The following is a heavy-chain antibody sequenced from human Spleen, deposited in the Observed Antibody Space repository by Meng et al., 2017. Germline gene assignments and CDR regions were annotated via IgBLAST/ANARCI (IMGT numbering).Heavy chain of an antibody. V-gene: IGHV3-21*01. Sequence: GGSLRLSCAASGFTFDDYVMHWVRQAPGKGLEWVSSISSSSSYIYYADSVKGRFTISRDNAKNSLYLQMNSLRAEDTAVYYCARDSSEGDGYKNPWGQGTLVTVSS. D-gene: IGHD5-24*01. CDR1: GFTFDDYV. J-gene: IGHJ5*02. CDR2: ISSSSSYI. CDR3: ARDSSEGDGYKNP.